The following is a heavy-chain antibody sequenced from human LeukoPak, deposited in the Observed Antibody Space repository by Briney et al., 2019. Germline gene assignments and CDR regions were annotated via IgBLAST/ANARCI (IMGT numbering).Heavy chain of an antibody. CDR3: AKDHEQWLGQDYFDY. V-gene: IGHV3-33*06. J-gene: IGHJ4*02. CDR1: GFTFSSYG. CDR2: IWYDGSNK. Sequence: GGSLRLSCAASGFTFSSYGMHWVRQVPGKGLEWVAVIWYDGSNKYYADSVKGRFTISRDNSKNTLYLQMNSLRAEDTAVYYCAKDHEQWLGQDYFDYWGQGTLVTVSS. D-gene: IGHD6-19*01.